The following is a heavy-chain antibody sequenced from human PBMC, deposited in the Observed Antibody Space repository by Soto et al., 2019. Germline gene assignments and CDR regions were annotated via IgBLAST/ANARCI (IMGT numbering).Heavy chain of an antibody. J-gene: IGHJ4*02. CDR1: GGSISSGGYY. CDR3: ARHQPPYYDILTGYSESRTFDY. V-gene: IGHV4-31*03. CDR2: IYYSGST. D-gene: IGHD3-9*01. Sequence: TSETLSLTCTVSGGSISSGGYYWSWIRQHPGKGLEWIGYIYYSGSTYYNPSLKSRVTISVDTSKNQFSLKLSSVTAADTAVYYCARHQPPYYDILTGYSESRTFDYWGQGTLVTVSS.